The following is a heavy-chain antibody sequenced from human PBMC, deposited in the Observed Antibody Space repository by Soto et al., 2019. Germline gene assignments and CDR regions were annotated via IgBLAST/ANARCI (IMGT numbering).Heavy chain of an antibody. D-gene: IGHD6-13*01. CDR2: IWYDGSNK. J-gene: IGHJ5*02. CDR1: GFTFSSYG. Sequence: QVQLVESGGGVVQPGRSLRLSCAASGFTFSSYGMHWVRQAPGKGLEWVAVIWYDGSNKYYADSVKGRFTISRDNSKNTLHLQMNSLRAEDTAVYYCARDRANSLFDPWGQGTLVTVSS. V-gene: IGHV3-33*01. CDR3: ARDRANSLFDP.